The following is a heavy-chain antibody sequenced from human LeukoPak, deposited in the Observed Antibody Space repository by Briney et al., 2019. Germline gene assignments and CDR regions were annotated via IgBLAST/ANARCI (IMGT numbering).Heavy chain of an antibody. V-gene: IGHV1-46*01. CDR2: INPSGGST. CDR1: GYTFSNYY. CDR3: ARGTYYYDSSGSGAFDI. D-gene: IGHD3-22*01. J-gene: IGHJ3*02. Sequence: ASVTVSCKASGYTFSNYYMHWVRQAPGQGLEWMGIINPSGGSTSYEQKFQGRVTMTRDTSTSTVYMEMSSLTSEDMAVYYCARGTYYYDSSGSGAFDIWGQGTMVTVSS.